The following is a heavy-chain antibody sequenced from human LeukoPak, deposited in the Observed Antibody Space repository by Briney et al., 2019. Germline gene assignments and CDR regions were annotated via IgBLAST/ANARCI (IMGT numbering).Heavy chain of an antibody. J-gene: IGHJ5*02. D-gene: IGHD3-9*01. CDR2: IYYSGST. CDR1: GGSITTNNYY. V-gene: IGHV4-39*01. CDR3: ARSTGYYAPFDP. Sequence: PSETLSLTCTVSGGSITTNNYYWGWIRQPPGKGRGWIGRIYYSGSTYYNPSLKSRITISVDTSKNQFSLKLSSVTAADTAVYYCARSTGYYAPFDPWGQGTLVTVSS.